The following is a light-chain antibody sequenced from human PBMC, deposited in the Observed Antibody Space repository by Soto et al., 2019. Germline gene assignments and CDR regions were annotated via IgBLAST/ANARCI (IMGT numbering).Light chain of an antibody. CDR1: QSVSNKY. CDR3: QQYGSSPPYT. Sequence: EVVVTQSPGNLSLSPGERATLSCRASQSVSNKYLAWYQQKPGQSPKLLIFGSSDRATGIPDRFSGSGSGTDFTLTISSREPEDFAVYYCQQYGSSPPYTFGQGTKLEIK. V-gene: IGKV3-20*01. CDR2: GSS. J-gene: IGKJ2*01.